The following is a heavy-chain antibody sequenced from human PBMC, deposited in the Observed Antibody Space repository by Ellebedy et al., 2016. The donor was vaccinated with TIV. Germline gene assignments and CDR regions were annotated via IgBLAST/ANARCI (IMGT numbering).Heavy chain of an antibody. CDR3: ARAVLWFGELSWFDP. J-gene: IGHJ5*02. Sequence: ASVKVSCXASGYTFTSYDINWVRQATGQGLEWMGWMNPNSGNTGYAQKFQGRVTMTRNTSISTAYMELSSLRSEDTAVYYCARAVLWFGELSWFDPWGQGTLVTVSS. V-gene: IGHV1-8*01. CDR1: GYTFTSYD. D-gene: IGHD3-10*01. CDR2: MNPNSGNT.